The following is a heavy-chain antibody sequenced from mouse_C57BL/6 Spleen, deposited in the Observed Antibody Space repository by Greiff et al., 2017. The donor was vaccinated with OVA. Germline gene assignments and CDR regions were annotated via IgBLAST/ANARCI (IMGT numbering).Heavy chain of an antibody. Sequence: VQLQQSGAELARPGASVKLSCKASGYTFTSYGISWVKQRTGQGLEWIGEIYPRSGNTYYNEKFKGKATLTADKSSSTAYMELRSLTSEDSAVYFCASPYYGSSLDYWGQGTTLTVSS. J-gene: IGHJ2*01. CDR1: GYTFTSYG. D-gene: IGHD1-1*01. CDR3: ASPYYGSSLDY. CDR2: IYPRSGNT. V-gene: IGHV1-81*01.